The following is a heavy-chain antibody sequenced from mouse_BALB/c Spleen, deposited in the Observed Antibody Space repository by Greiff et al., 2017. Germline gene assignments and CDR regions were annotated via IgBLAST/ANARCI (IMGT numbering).Heavy chain of an antibody. J-gene: IGHJ3*01. CDR2: ISSGGGST. CDR3: ARHGPLFAY. CDR1: GFTFSSYT. V-gene: IGHV5-12-2*01. Sequence: EVKLVESGGGLVQPGGSLKLSCAASGFTFSSYTMSWVRQTPEKRLEWVAYISSGGGSTYYPDTVKGRFTISRDNAKNTLYLQMSSLKSEDTAMYYCARHGPLFAYWGQGTLVTVSA.